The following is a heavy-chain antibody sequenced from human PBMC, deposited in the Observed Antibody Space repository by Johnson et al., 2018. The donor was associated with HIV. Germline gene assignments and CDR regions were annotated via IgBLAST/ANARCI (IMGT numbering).Heavy chain of an antibody. V-gene: IGHV3-20*03. J-gene: IGHJ3*02. CDR3: TTDVPAAAPWDDAFDI. CDR2: INWNGGST. D-gene: IGHD2-2*01. Sequence: WVRQAPGKGLEWVSGINWNGGSTGYADSVKGRFTISRDNAKNSLYLQMNSLKTEDTAVYYCTTDVPAAAPWDDAFDIWGQGTMVTVSS.